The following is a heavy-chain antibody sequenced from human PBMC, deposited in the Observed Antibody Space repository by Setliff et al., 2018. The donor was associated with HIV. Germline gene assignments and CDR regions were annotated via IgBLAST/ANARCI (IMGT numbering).Heavy chain of an antibody. V-gene: IGHV4-39*01. CDR3: ARRIFHSSFPSFDS. D-gene: IGHD2-15*01. CDR2: IYYNGIT. J-gene: IGHJ4*02. CDR1: GGSISSSSDY. Sequence: PSETLSLTCTVSGGSISSSSDYWGWIRQPPGKGLEWIGSIYYNGITYYNPSLKGRFTISVDTSKNQFSLKVTSVTAADTAVYYCARRIFHSSFPSFDSWGQGTLVTAPQ.